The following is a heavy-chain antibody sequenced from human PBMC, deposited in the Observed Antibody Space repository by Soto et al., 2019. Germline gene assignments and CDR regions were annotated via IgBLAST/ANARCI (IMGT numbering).Heavy chain of an antibody. CDR3: ARGVGSGSYYNQYNWFDP. V-gene: IGHV1-18*01. D-gene: IGHD3-10*01. J-gene: IGHJ5*02. CDR2: ISAYNGNT. Sequence: QVQLVQSGAQVKKPGASVKVSCKASGYTFTNYGISWVRQAPGQGLEWMGWISAYNGNTKYAQKLQGRVTMTTDTSTSTAYMELRSLRSDDTAVYYCARGVGSGSYYNQYNWFDPWGQGTLVTVSS. CDR1: GYTFTNYG.